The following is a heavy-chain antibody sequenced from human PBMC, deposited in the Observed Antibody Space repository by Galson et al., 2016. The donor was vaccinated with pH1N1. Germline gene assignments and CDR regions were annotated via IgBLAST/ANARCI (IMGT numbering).Heavy chain of an antibody. V-gene: IGHV3-23*01. D-gene: IGHD3-22*01. CDR2: ISGSGIST. CDR3: AKDRITMIVGAGAFDI. Sequence: SLRLSCAASGFTFSSYFMTWVRQAPGKGLEWVSTISGSGISTYYADSVEGRFTISRDSSKNTLYLQMNSLRAEDTAIYYCAKDRITMIVGAGAFDIWGQGTTVIVSS. J-gene: IGHJ3*02. CDR1: GFTFSSYF.